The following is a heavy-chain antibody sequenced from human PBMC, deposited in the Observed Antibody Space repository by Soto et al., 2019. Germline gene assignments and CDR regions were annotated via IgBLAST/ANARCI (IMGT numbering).Heavy chain of an antibody. J-gene: IGHJ4*02. CDR1: GFTFSGYW. CDR2: IKQDGSEK. Sequence: GGSLRLACAASGFTFSGYWMIWVRQAPGKGLEWVANIKQDGSEKYYVDSVKGRFTISRDNAKNSLYLQMNSLRAEDTAVYYCARSEYYFDYWGQGTLVTVSS. V-gene: IGHV3-7*03. CDR3: ARSEYYFDY.